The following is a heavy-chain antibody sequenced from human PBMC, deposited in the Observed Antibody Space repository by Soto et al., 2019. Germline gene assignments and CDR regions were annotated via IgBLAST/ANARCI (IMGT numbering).Heavy chain of an antibody. CDR3: ARDKPRSGYEKFDY. CDR2: INSGSSTI. D-gene: IGHD3-3*01. Sequence: GGSLRLSCAASGFTFSSYSMNWVRQAPGRGLEWVSYINSGSSTIYYADSVKGRFTISGDNAKNSLYLQLSSLRAEDTAVYYCARDKPRSGYEKFDYWGQGTLVTVSS. CDR1: GFTFSSYS. V-gene: IGHV3-48*01. J-gene: IGHJ4*02.